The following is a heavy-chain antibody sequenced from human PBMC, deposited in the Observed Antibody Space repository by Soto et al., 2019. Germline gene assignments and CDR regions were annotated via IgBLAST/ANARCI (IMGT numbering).Heavy chain of an antibody. CDR2: INPNSGGT. J-gene: IGHJ6*02. Sequence: ASVKVSCKASGYTFTGYYMHWVRQAPGQGLEWMGWINPNSGGTNYAQKFQGRVTMTRDTSISTAYMELSRLRSDDTVVYYCARETVAGTGYYYGMDVWGQGTTVTVSS. CDR1: GYTFTGYY. V-gene: IGHV1-2*02. CDR3: ARETVAGTGYYYGMDV. D-gene: IGHD6-19*01.